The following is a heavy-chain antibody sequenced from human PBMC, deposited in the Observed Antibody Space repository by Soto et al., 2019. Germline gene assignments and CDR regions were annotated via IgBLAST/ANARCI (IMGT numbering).Heavy chain of an antibody. Sequence: GGSLRLSCAASGYTFSLYAMNWVRQAPGKGLEWVSAISGSDSTTYYADSVRGRFTISRDNSKNTLSLQMNSLRAEDTAVYYCVKGGGSYYWNPFDYWGQGTLVTVSS. D-gene: IGHD2-15*01. CDR3: VKGGGSYYWNPFDY. V-gene: IGHV3-23*01. CDR1: GYTFSLYA. J-gene: IGHJ4*02. CDR2: ISGSDSTT.